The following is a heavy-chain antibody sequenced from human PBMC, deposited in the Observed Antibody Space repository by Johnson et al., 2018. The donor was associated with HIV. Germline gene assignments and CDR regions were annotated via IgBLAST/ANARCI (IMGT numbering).Heavy chain of an antibody. CDR3: ASTRGYSGSRWDGAFDI. CDR1: GFTVSSNY. Sequence: VQLVESGGGLVQPGGSLRLSCAASGFTVSSNYMSWVRQAPGKGLEWVSVIYSGGSTYYADSVKGRFTISRDNSKNTLYLQMKSLRAEDTAVYYCASTRGYSGSRWDGAFDIWGQGTMVTVSS. J-gene: IGHJ3*02. D-gene: IGHD5-12*01. CDR2: IYSGGST. V-gene: IGHV3-66*01.